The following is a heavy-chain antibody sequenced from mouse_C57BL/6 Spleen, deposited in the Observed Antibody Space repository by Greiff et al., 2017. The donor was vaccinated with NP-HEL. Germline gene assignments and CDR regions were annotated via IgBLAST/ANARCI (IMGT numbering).Heavy chain of an antibody. D-gene: IGHD1-1*01. CDR2: IPPSDNDN. Sequence: VQLQQPWAELVKPWGSVKVSCKASGYTFTSYWLHWVKQRPRPGLEWIGRIPPSDNDNNYNQKFKGKATWTVDKSSSTAYMQLSSLTSEDSAVYYCALITTVVASFDYWGQGTTLTVSS. V-gene: IGHV1-74*01. J-gene: IGHJ2*01. CDR3: ALITTVVASFDY. CDR1: GYTFTSYW.